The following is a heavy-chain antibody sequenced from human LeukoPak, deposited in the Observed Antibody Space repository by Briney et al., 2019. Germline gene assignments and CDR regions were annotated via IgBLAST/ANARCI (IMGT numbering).Heavy chain of an antibody. Sequence: SVKVSCKASGGTFSSYAISWVRQAPGQGLEWMGWINPNSGGTNYAQKFQGRVTMTRDTSISTAYMELSRLRSDDTAVYYCARSTVTTYKFDPWGQGTLVTVSS. CDR3: ARSTVTTYKFDP. D-gene: IGHD4-17*01. V-gene: IGHV1-2*02. CDR1: GGTFSSYA. CDR2: INPNSGGT. J-gene: IGHJ5*02.